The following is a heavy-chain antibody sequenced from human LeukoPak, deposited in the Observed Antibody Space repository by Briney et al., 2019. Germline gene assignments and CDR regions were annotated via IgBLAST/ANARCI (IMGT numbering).Heavy chain of an antibody. V-gene: IGHV4-61*02. CDR2: IYTSGST. D-gene: IGHD6-13*01. CDR1: GGSISSGSYY. CDR3: ARVRSPGIAAALYYYYMDV. Sequence: SQTLSLTCTVSGGSISSGSYYWSWIRQPAGKGLEWIGRIYTSGSTNYNPSLKSRVTISVDTSKNQFSLKLSSVTAADTAVYYCARVRSPGIAAALYYYYMDVWGKGTTVTVSS. J-gene: IGHJ6*03.